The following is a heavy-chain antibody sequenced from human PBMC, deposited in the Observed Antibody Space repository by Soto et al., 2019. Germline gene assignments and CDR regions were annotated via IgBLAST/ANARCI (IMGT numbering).Heavy chain of an antibody. V-gene: IGHV4-31*03. J-gene: IGHJ3*02. Sequence: QVQLQESGPGLVKPSQTLSLTCTVSGGSISSGGYYWSWIRQHPGKGLEWIGYIYYSGSTYYNPSLKSRVTISGDPSKNQFSLKLSSVTAADTAVDYCARVVVPAAMGHDAFDIWGQGTMVTVSS. D-gene: IGHD2-2*01. CDR3: ARVVVPAAMGHDAFDI. CDR1: GGSISSGGYY. CDR2: IYYSGST.